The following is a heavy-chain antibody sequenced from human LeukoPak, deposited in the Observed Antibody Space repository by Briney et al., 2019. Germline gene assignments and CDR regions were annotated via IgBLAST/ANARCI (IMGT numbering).Heavy chain of an antibody. CDR3: AKDLSSGWGYFDS. CDR1: GFTFSTYW. CDR2: IRGSGDFTT. V-gene: IGHV3-23*01. J-gene: IGHJ4*02. Sequence: PGGSLRLSCAASGFTFSTYWMSWVRQAPGKGLEWVSGIRGSGDFTTFYGDSVNGRFTISRDNSKNTLYLQMNSLRVEDTALYYCAKDLSSGWGYFDSWGQGTLVTVSS. D-gene: IGHD6-19*01.